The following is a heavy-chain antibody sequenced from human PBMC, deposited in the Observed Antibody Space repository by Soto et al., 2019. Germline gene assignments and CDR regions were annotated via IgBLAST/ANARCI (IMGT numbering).Heavy chain of an antibody. J-gene: IGHJ5*02. V-gene: IGHV1-18*01. Sequence: AASVKVSCKASGYTFTSYGISWVRQAPGQGLEWMGWISAYNGNTNYAQKFQGRVTMTTDTSTSTAYMELRSLRSDDTAVYYCARDPRNKGLDPWGQGTLVTVSS. CDR2: ISAYNGNT. CDR1: GYTFTSYG. CDR3: ARDPRNKGLDP.